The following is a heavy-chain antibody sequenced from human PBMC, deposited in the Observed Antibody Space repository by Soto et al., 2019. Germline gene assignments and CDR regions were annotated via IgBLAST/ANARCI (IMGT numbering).Heavy chain of an antibody. D-gene: IGHD6-19*01. CDR2: VSHDGRNT. CDR3: AKGGRQWLVTSDFNY. J-gene: IGHJ4*02. CDR1: GFTFSEYA. Sequence: VQLVESGGGVVQPGRSLRLSCAASGFTFSEYAMHWLRQAPGKGLGWVAVVSHDGRNTHYADSVKGRFTISRDSSKNTVSLELTSVRAEDTADYYCAKGGRQWLVTSDFNYWGQGALVTVSS. V-gene: IGHV3-30*18.